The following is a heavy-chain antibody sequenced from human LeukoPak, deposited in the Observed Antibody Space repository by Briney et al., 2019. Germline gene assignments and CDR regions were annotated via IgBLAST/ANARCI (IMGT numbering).Heavy chain of an antibody. J-gene: IGHJ5*02. CDR1: GFTFSNYA. V-gene: IGHV3-23*01. D-gene: IGHD1-1*01. CDR3: AKDQRDPWLDP. CDR2: ISGSGGST. Sequence: GGSPRLSCAASGFTFSNYAMSWVRQAPGKGLEWVSSISGSGGSTYYADSVKGRFTISRDNSKNTLYLQMNSLRADDTAVYYCAKDQRDPWLDPWGQGTLVTVSS.